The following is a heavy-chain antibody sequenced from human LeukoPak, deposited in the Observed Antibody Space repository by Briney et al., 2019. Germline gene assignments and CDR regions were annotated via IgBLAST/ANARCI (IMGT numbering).Heavy chain of an antibody. J-gene: IGHJ4*02. D-gene: IGHD6-19*01. Sequence: PSETLSLTCTVSGGSISSYYWSWIRQPPGKGLEWIGYIYYSGSTNYNPSLKSRVTTSVDTSKNQFSLKLSSVTAADTAVYYCARSVTSGWQLRPDYWGQGTLVTVSS. V-gene: IGHV4-59*01. CDR2: IYYSGST. CDR3: ARSVTSGWQLRPDY. CDR1: GGSISSYY.